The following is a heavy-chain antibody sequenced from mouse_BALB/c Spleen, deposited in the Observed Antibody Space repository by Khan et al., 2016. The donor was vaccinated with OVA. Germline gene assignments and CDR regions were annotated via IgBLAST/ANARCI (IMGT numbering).Heavy chain of an antibody. V-gene: IGHV1S81*02. CDR2: INPSKGDT. J-gene: IGHJ3*01. D-gene: IGHD2-1*01. Sequence: QVQLQQSGAELVKPWASVKISCKASGYTFTSYYMYWVKQRPGQGLEWIGGINPSKGDTKCKEKFKSKATLTVDKSSSTPYKQLSSLTSEDSAVYYCARSGYGNPYASWGRGTLVTVSA. CDR1: GYTFTSYY. CDR3: ARSGYGNPYAS.